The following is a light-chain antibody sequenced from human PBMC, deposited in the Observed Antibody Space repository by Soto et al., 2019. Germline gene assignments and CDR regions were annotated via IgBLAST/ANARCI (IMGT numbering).Light chain of an antibody. CDR1: QSVNSY. Sequence: EIVLRQSPATLSLARGERASLSCRASQSVNSYLGWYQQKPGQAPRLLIYDASNRATGIPARFSGSGSGTDFTLTISSLEPEDFAVYYCHQRGDWPLTFGGGTKVDI. V-gene: IGKV3-11*01. CDR3: HQRGDWPLT. CDR2: DAS. J-gene: IGKJ4*01.